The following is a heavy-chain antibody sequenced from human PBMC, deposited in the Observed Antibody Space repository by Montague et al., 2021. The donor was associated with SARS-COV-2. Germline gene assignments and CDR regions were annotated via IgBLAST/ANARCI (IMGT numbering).Heavy chain of an antibody. D-gene: IGHD3-10*01. CDR2: TYWDDDE. Sequence: PALVKPTQTLMLTCTFSGISLSTSGVGVAWIRQPPGKALEWLALTYWDDDERYSPSMRSRLTITKDTSENQVVLRMTNMDPMDTATYYCAPLGFDSRSYYTPHNWFDPWGQGILVTVSS. CDR3: APLGFDSRSYYTPHNWFDP. CDR1: GISLSTSGVG. V-gene: IGHV2-5*02. J-gene: IGHJ5*02.